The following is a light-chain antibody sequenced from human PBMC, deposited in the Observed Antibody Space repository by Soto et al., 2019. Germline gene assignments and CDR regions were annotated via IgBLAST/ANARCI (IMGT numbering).Light chain of an antibody. CDR2: DVS. V-gene: IGLV2-11*01. CDR1: SSDVGGYKY. J-gene: IGLJ3*02. Sequence: QSVLTQSRSVSGSPGQSVTISCTGTSSDVGGYKYVSWYQQHPGKAPKLMIYDVSKRPSGVPDRFSGSKSGNTASLTISGLQAEDEADYYCCSYAGSYTGVFGGGTKLTVL. CDR3: CSYAGSYTGV.